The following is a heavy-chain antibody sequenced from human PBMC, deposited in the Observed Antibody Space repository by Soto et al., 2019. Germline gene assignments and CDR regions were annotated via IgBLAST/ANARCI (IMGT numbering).Heavy chain of an antibody. CDR1: GGSISSTTYY. D-gene: IGHD1-7*01. V-gene: IGHV4-39*01. J-gene: IGHJ6*03. CDR3: ARQSTRSITGTTSYYYYVDV. CDR2: IYYSGST. Sequence: SETLSLTCTVSGGSISSTTYYWGWIRQPPGKGLEWIGSIYYSGSTYYNPSLKSRVTISVDTSKNHLSLKLSSVTAADTAVYYCARQSTRSITGTTSYYYYVDVWAKGNPGHRLL.